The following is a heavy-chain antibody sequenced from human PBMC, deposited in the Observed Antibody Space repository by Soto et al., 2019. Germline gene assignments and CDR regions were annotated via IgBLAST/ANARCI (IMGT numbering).Heavy chain of an antibody. J-gene: IGHJ6*02. D-gene: IGHD2-2*01. CDR1: GFVFSNYG. Sequence: QVQLVESGGGLVQPGRSLRRSCSASGFVFSNYGMHWVRQAPGKGLEWVASISYDGSKKYYGYSVKGRCTISRDNPKNMLYLQVRSLRSDDTAVYYCAKRGHAEPTVAASYGLDVWGQGTTVIVSS. CDR3: AKRGHAEPTVAASYGLDV. CDR2: ISYDGSKK. V-gene: IGHV3-30*18.